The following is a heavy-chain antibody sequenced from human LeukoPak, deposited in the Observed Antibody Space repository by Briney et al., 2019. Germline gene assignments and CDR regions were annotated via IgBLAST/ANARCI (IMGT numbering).Heavy chain of an antibody. V-gene: IGHV1-2*06. J-gene: IGHJ5*02. CDR1: GYTFTGYY. CDR2: INPNSGGT. D-gene: IGHD3-10*01. CDR3: ARHYYGSGSPNPYNWFDP. Sequence: ASVKVSCKASGYTFTGYYIHWVRQAPGQGLEWMGRINPNSGGTNYAQKFQGRVTMTRDTSISTAYMELSRLRSDDTAVYYCARHYYGSGSPNPYNWFDPWGQGTLVTVSS.